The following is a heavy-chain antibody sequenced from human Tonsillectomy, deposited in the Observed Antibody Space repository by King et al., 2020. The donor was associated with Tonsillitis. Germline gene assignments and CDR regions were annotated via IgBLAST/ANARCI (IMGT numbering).Heavy chain of an antibody. D-gene: IGHD5-12*01. V-gene: IGHV3-30*02. Sequence: VQLVESGGGVVRPGGSLRLSCATSGFPFSNYDMHWVRQAPGKGLEWVAFIRYDERNKNYEDSVKGRFTISRDNSKNPLYLQMNSLRPEDTAVYYCVKLSDCGYDSYWGQGTLVTVSS. CDR2: IRYDERNK. CDR3: VKLSDCGYDSY. J-gene: IGHJ4*02. CDR1: GFPFSNYD.